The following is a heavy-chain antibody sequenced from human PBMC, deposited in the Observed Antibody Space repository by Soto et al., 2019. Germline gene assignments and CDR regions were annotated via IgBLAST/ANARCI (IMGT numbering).Heavy chain of an antibody. CDR1: GVTFSNYG. V-gene: IGHV3-33*01. D-gene: IGHD5-12*01. Sequence: QVQLVESGGGVVQPGRSLRLSCAASGVTFSNYGMHWVRQAPGKWLEWVAVIWYDESHEYYADSVKGRFTISRDNSKNTLYLQMNRRGAEETAVYYCARDDIQCRPVATYGMDVWGQGPTVIVSS. CDR3: ARDDIQCRPVATYGMDV. J-gene: IGHJ6*02. CDR2: IWYDESHE.